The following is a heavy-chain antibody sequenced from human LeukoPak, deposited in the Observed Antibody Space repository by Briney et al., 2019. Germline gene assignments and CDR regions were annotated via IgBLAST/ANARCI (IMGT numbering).Heavy chain of an antibody. CDR3: ARDMVRGVRPYGY. D-gene: IGHD3-10*01. Sequence: GASVKVSCKASGYTFTSYYMHWVRQAPGQGLEWMGWINPNSGGTNYAQKFQGRVTMTRDTSISTAYMELSRLRSDDTAVYYCARDMVRGVRPYGYWGQGTLVTVSS. V-gene: IGHV1-2*02. CDR1: GYTFTSYY. J-gene: IGHJ4*02. CDR2: INPNSGGT.